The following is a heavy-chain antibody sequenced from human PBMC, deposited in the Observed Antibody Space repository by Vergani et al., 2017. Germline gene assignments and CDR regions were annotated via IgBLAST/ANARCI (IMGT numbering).Heavy chain of an antibody. CDR3: AREYSSTSGRAFDF. J-gene: IGHJ3*01. V-gene: IGHV3-48*01. CDR2: VSTGTKSQ. D-gene: IGHD2-2*01. Sequence: LVESGGGWVQPGGSLRLSCLVSGFDFSSYIMNWVRPAPGKGLEWVSFVSTGTKSQSYAESVKGRFTISRDSAKNSLYLQMDSLRAEDTAVYYCAREYSSTSGRAFDFWGLGTKVTVSS. CDR1: GFDFSSYI.